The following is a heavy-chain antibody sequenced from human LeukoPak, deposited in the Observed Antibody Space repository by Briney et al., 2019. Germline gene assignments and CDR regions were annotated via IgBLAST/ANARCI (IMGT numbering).Heavy chain of an antibody. CDR2: INPNSGAA. CDR1: GYTVIDYF. CDR3: ARVYGWDVAGSLDY. V-gene: IGHV1-2*06. J-gene: IGHJ4*02. D-gene: IGHD6-19*01. Sequence: GASVKVSCKASGYTVIDYFIHWVRQAPGQGLEWMGRINPNSGAANYAPKFQGRVTMTRDTSISTAYMELSRLRSDDTAFYYCARVYGWDVAGSLDYWGQGTLVTVSS.